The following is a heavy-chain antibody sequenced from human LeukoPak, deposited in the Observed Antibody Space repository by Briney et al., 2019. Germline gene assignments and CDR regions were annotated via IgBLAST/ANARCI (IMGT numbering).Heavy chain of an antibody. D-gene: IGHD6-19*01. J-gene: IGHJ6*03. Sequence: ASVKVSCKASGYTFTSYGISWVRQAPGQGLEWMGWISAYNGNTNYAQKLQGRVTMTTDTSTSTAYMELRSLRSDDTAVYYYARGSGSGSQTDYYYYYMDVWGKGTTVTVSS. CDR2: ISAYNGNT. V-gene: IGHV1-18*01. CDR1: GYTFTSYG. CDR3: ARGSGSGSQTDYYYYYMDV.